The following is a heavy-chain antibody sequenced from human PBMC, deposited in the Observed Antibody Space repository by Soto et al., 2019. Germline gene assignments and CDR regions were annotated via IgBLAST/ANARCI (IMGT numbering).Heavy chain of an antibody. CDR2: ISGSGGST. Sequence: GGSLRLSCAASGFTFSSYAMSWVRQAPGKGLEWVSAISGSGGSTYYADSVKGRFTISRDNSKNTLYLQMNSLRAEDTAVYYCATDRDYHASSGYSYYYGMDVWGQGTTVTVSS. J-gene: IGHJ6*02. D-gene: IGHD3-22*01. CDR3: ATDRDYHASSGYSYYYGMDV. V-gene: IGHV3-23*01. CDR1: GFTFSSYA.